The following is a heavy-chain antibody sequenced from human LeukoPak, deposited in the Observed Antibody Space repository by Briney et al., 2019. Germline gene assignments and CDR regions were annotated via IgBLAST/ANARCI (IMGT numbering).Heavy chain of an antibody. V-gene: IGHV3-30*02. D-gene: IGHD2-21*01. J-gene: IGHJ4*02. CDR2: IPYDGSNK. CDR1: GFTFSNYG. Sequence: GESLRLSCAASGFTFSNYGMHWVRQAPDKGLEWVAFIPYDGSNKYYADSLQGRFTISRDNSMNTLYLQMSSLRAEDTAIYYCAKDICGGNCYPHGGYWGQGSLVTVSS. CDR3: AKDICGGNCYPHGGY.